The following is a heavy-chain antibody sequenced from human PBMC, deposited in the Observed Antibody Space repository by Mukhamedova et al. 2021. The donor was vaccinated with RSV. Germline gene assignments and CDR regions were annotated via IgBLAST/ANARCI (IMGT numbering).Heavy chain of an antibody. D-gene: IGHD2-2*01. CDR3: ARERGGYCSSTSCPRAF. CDR1: SSYW. CDR2: ISSDGSNT. V-gene: IGHV3-74*01. J-gene: IGHJ3*01. Sequence: SSYWMHWVRQAPGKGLVWVSRISSDGSNTTYADSVKGRFTISRDNAKNTLYLHMNSLRVEDTAVYYCARERGGYCSSTSCPRAF.